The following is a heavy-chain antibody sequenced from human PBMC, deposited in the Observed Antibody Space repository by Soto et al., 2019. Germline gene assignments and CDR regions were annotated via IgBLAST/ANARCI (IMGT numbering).Heavy chain of an antibody. J-gene: IGHJ6*02. CDR1: GFTLSGYD. CDR3: TRKTPTNGMAV. D-gene: IGHD2-15*01. CDR2: IGSAGAT. V-gene: IGHV3-13*01. Sequence: EVQLVESGGGLVQPGGSLRLSCAASGFTLSGYDIHWVRQATGKGLEWVSGIGSAGATYYEDSVKGRITISRENDKNSLYLQMNSLRVGDTAVYYCTRKTPTNGMAVWGQGTTVTVSS.